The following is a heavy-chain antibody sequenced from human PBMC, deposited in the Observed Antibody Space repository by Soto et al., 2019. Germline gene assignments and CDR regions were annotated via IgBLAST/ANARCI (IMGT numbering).Heavy chain of an antibody. D-gene: IGHD6-13*01. CDR3: ARDAAAALNDY. CDR1: GDTFTSYG. CDR2: ISAYNGNT. J-gene: IGHJ4*01. V-gene: IGHV1-18*01. Sequence: GASVKVSCKACGDTFTSYGISWVRQAPGQGLEWMGWISAYNGNTKYAQKFQGRVTMTTDTSTSTAYMEVRSLRSDDTAVYYCARDAAAALNDYWGHGTLVTVSS.